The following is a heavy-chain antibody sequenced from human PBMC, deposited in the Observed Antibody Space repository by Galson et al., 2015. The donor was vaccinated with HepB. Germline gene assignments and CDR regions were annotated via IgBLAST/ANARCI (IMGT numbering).Heavy chain of an antibody. CDR3: ARDGEYYDFWSGYYGVWFDP. V-gene: IGHV1-18*01. CDR1: GYTFTSYG. Sequence: SVKVSCKASGYTFTSYGISWVRQAPGQGLEWMGWISAYNGNTNYAQKLQGRVTMTTDTSTSTAYMELRSLRSDDTAVYYCARDGEYYDFWSGYYGVWFDPWGQGTLVTVSS. D-gene: IGHD3-3*01. CDR2: ISAYNGNT. J-gene: IGHJ5*02.